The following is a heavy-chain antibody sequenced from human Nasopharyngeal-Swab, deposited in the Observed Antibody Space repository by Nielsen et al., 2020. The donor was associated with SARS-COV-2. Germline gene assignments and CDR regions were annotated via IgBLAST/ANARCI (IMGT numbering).Heavy chain of an antibody. V-gene: IGHV3-73*01. CDR1: GFTFSGSA. CDR2: IRSKANSYAT. J-gene: IGHJ4*02. Sequence: GGSLRLSCAASGFTFSGSAMHWVRQASGKGLEWVGRIRSKANSYATAYAASVKGRFTISRDDSKNTAYLQMNSLKTEDTAVYYCAKDRGYYGSGSYGFDCWGQGTLVTVSS. D-gene: IGHD3-10*01. CDR3: AKDRGYYGSGSYGFDC.